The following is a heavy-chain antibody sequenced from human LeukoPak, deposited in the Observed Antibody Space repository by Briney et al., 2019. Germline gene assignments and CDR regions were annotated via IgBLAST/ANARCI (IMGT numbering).Heavy chain of an antibody. V-gene: IGHV3-48*03. CDR2: ISSSGSTI. D-gene: IGHD4-11*01. J-gene: IGHJ5*02. Sequence: GGSLRLTCAASGFTFSSYEMNWVRQAPGTGLEWLSYISSSGSTIYYADSVKGRFTISRDNAENSLYLQMNSLRAEDTAVYFCASDGGTITTGNWFDPWGQGTLVTVSS. CDR3: ASDGGTITTGNWFDP. CDR1: GFTFSSYE.